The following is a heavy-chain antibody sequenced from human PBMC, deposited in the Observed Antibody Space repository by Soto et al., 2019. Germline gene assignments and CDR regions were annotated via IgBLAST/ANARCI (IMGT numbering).Heavy chain of an antibody. Sequence: QVQLVQSGAEVKKPGSSVKVSCKASGGTFSGYAISWVRQAPGQGLEWMGEIITMFGTSNYGQKFQGRVTITADESTGTADMELGSLRSEDTAVYYCARGSCSSTSCYKEYYFDLWGQGTLVTFAS. CDR2: IITMFGTS. J-gene: IGHJ4*02. D-gene: IGHD2-2*02. CDR1: GGTFSGYA. V-gene: IGHV1-69*01. CDR3: ARGSCSSTSCYKEYYFDL.